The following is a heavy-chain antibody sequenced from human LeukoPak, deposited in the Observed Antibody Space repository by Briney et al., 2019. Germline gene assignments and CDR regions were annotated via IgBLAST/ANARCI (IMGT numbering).Heavy chain of an antibody. CDR1: GFTVSSNY. V-gene: IGHV3-66*02. Sequence: GGSLRLSCAASGFTVSSNYMSWVRQAPGKGLEWVSVIYSGGSTYYADSVKGRFTISRDNSKNTLYLQMNSLRAEDTAVYYCARSSYYYDSSGYYFDYWGQGTLVTVSS. CDR3: ARSSYYYDSSGYYFDY. J-gene: IGHJ4*02. CDR2: IYSGGST. D-gene: IGHD3-22*01.